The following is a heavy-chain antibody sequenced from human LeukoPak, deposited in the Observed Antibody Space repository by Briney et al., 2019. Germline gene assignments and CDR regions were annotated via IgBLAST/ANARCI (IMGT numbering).Heavy chain of an antibody. Sequence: SETLSLTCAVYGGSFSGYYWSWIRQPPGKGLEWIGQINHSEDTKYNPSLKRRVTISINTPRNQFSLRLSSVTAEDTAVYYCAKDSIAVAGTVYYYMDVWGKGTTVTVSS. CDR3: AKDSIAVAGTVYYYMDV. V-gene: IGHV4-34*01. J-gene: IGHJ6*03. CDR2: INHSEDT. D-gene: IGHD6-19*01. CDR1: GGSFSGYY.